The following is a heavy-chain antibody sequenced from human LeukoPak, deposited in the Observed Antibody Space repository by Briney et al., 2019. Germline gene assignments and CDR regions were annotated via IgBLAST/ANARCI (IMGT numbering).Heavy chain of an antibody. CDR1: GGPISSGGYY. V-gene: IGHV4-31*01. J-gene: IGHJ6*04. CDR3: AREIKGNTMVRGAVYGMDV. D-gene: IGHD3-10*01. CDR2: IYYSGST. Sequence: SQTLTFTCTVSGGPISSGGYYWSCNRQHPGKGLVWTGYIYYSGSTYYNPTLKSQVTISVDTSKNQFSMKLSSVTAADTAVYYCAREIKGNTMVRGAVYGMDVWGKGTTVTVSS.